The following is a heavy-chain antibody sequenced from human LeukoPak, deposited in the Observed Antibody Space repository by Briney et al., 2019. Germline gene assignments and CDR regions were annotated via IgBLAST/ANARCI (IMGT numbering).Heavy chain of an antibody. D-gene: IGHD4-17*01. Sequence: ASVKVSCKASGGTFSSYAISWVRQAPGQGLEWMGWITAYNGNTNYAQNLQGRVTMTTDTSTSTAYMELRSLRSDDTAVYYCARGGMTTPMDYWGQGTLVTASS. CDR1: GGTFSSYA. CDR3: ARGGMTTPMDY. CDR2: ITAYNGNT. V-gene: IGHV1-18*01. J-gene: IGHJ4*02.